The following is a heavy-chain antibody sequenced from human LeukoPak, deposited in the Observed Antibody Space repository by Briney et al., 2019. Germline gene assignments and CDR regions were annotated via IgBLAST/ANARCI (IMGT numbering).Heavy chain of an antibody. D-gene: IGHD2-15*01. CDR2: ISSSGSTI. V-gene: IGHV3-11*04. J-gene: IGHJ4*02. CDR1: GFTFSDYY. Sequence: GGSLRLSCAASGFTFSDYYMSWIRQAPGKGLEWVSYISSSGSTIYYADSVKGRFTISRDNAKNTLYLQMNSLRAEDTAVYYCARVVAATLPDYWGQGTLVTVSS. CDR3: ARVVAATLPDY.